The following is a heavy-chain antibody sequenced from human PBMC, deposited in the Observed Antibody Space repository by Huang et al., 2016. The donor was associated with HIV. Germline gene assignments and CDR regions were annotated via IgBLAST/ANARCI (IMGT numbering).Heavy chain of an antibody. CDR2: VSAYSGYT. CDR1: GYTFSIYG. CDR3: ARVPSDHFSDY. Sequence: QIQLVQSGPEVKKPGASVKVSCKASGYTFSIYGISWVRQAHGQGPEWRGWVSAYSGYTNYSQKFEGRVTMTADTAASTADMDLRSLTSDDTAVYYCARVPSDHFSDYWGQGTLVTVSS. V-gene: IGHV1-18*01. J-gene: IGHJ4*02.